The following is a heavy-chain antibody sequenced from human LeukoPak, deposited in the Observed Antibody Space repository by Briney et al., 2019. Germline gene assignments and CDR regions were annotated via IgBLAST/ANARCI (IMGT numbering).Heavy chain of an antibody. CDR2: INHSGST. CDR1: GGSFSGYY. J-gene: IGHJ6*02. Sequence: KPSETLSLTCAVYGGSFSGYYWSWIRQPPGKGLEWIGEINHSGSTNYNPSLKSRVTISVDTSKNQFSLKLSSVTAADTAVYYCARGEVLPIGYCTNGVCYGMDVWGQGTTVTVSS. V-gene: IGHV4-34*01. CDR3: ARGEVLPIGYCTNGVCYGMDV. D-gene: IGHD2-8*01.